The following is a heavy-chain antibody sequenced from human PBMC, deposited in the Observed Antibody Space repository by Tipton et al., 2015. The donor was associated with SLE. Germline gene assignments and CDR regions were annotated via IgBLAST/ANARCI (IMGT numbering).Heavy chain of an antibody. Sequence: TLSLTCTVSGGSISSYYWSWIRQPAGKGLEWIGRIHTSGSTNYNPSLKSRVTISVDTSKNQFSLKLNSVTAADTAVYYCARGGDYSSSWWSFDYWGQGTLVTVSS. V-gene: IGHV4-4*07. D-gene: IGHD6-13*01. J-gene: IGHJ4*02. CDR2: IHTSGST. CDR1: GGSISSYY. CDR3: ARGGDYSSSWWSFDY.